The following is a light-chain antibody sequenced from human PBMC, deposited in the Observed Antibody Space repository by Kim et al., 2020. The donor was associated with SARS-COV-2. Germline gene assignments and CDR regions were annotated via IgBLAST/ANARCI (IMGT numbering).Light chain of an antibody. V-gene: IGKV1-9*01. Sequence: SAPVAGRATISCRASHVITNFVAWYQQKPGKAPTLLIRGASTLQNGVPSRFSGSGSETDFTLTISSLQPEDLATYYCQQLKDYPLTFGGGTKIEI. CDR1: HVITNF. CDR2: GAS. CDR3: QQLKDYPLT. J-gene: IGKJ4*01.